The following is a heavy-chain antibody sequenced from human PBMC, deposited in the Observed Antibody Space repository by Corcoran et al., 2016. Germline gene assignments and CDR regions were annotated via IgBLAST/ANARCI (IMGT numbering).Heavy chain of an antibody. CDR3: ARVQSPDDGDYECVSLAFDI. CDR1: GYTFTRYD. CDR2: MNPNSGNT. Sequence: QVQLVQSGAEVKKPGASVKVSCKASGYTFTRYDINWVRQATGQGLEWMGWMNPNSGNTGYAQKFQGRVTMTRNTSISTAYMELSSLSSEDTALYYCARVQSPDDGDYECVSLAFDIWGQGTMVTVSS. J-gene: IGHJ3*02. D-gene: IGHD4-17*01. V-gene: IGHV1-8*01.